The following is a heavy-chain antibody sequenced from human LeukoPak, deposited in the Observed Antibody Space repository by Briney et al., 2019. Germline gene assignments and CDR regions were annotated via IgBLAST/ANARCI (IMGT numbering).Heavy chain of an antibody. J-gene: IGHJ4*02. CDR1: GFTLSSID. Sequence: PGGSLRLSCAASGFTLSSIDMNWVRQAPGKGLEWVSYISGSGSSTFHADSVKGRFTISRDNAKNSLFLQMHSLRAEDTAVYYCASSGSEDYWGQGTLVTVSS. V-gene: IGHV3-48*03. D-gene: IGHD3-10*01. CDR3: ASSGSEDY. CDR2: ISGSGSST.